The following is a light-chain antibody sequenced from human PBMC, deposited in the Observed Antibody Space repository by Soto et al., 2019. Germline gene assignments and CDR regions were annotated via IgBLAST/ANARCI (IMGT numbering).Light chain of an antibody. CDR2: EVS. J-gene: IGLJ1*01. Sequence: QSALTQPASVSGSPGQSITFSCTGTSSDVGSSNLVSWYQQHPGKAPKLLIYEVSKRPSGVSNRFSGSKSGNTASLTISGLQAEDEAADYCCSYAGSSTHVFGTGTKLTVL. V-gene: IGLV2-23*02. CDR1: SSDVGSSNL. CDR3: CSYAGSSTHV.